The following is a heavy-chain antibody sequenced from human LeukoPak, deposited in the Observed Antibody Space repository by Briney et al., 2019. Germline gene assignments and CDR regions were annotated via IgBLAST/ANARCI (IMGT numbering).Heavy chain of an antibody. V-gene: IGHV4-4*02. Sequence: SGTLSLTCAVSGDSISSGNWWSWVRQPPGKGLEWIGEIHHSGSTNYNPSLKSRVTISVDKPNNQLSLKMTSVTAADTAVYYCARGLVDTGRSRFDYLGQGTLVTVPS. CDR3: ARGLVDTGRSRFDY. D-gene: IGHD5-12*01. J-gene: IGHJ4*02. CDR2: IHHSGST. CDR1: GDSISSGNW.